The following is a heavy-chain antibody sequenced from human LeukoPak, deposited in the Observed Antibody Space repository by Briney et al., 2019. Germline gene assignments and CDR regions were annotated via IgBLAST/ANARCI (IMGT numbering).Heavy chain of an antibody. CDR2: ISAYNGNT. CDR1: GYTFTSYG. J-gene: IGHJ6*03. D-gene: IGHD6-6*01. Sequence: GASVKVSCKASGYTFTSYGISWVRQAPGQGLEWMGWISAYNGNTNYAQKLQGRVTMTTDTSTSTAYMELRSLRSDDTAVYYCARDIAARPTFYYYYYMDVWGKGTTVTVSS. V-gene: IGHV1-18*01. CDR3: ARDIAARPTFYYYYYMDV.